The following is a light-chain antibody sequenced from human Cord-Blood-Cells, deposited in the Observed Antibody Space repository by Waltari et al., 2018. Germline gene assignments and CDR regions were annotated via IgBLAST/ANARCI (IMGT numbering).Light chain of an antibody. Sequence: ELVFTHSPGNLSSSPRDSATLSCRASQSVSSSYLAWYQQKPGQAPRLLIYGASSRATGITDRFSGSGSGTDFTLTISRLEPEDFAVYYCQQYGSSPFTFGPGTKVDIK. V-gene: IGKV3-20*01. CDR2: GAS. CDR1: QSVSSSY. CDR3: QQYGSSPFT. J-gene: IGKJ3*01.